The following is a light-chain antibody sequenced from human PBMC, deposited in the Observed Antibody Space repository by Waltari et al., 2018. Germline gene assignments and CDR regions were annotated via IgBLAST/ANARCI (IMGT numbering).Light chain of an antibody. V-gene: IGLV2-11*01. CDR1: SSDVGGYNY. CDR3: CSYAGSYTYV. J-gene: IGLJ1*01. CDR2: GVP. Sequence: QSALTQHRSVSGSPGQSVTISCTGTSSDVGGYNYVSWYQHPPGKAPKLMIYGVPKRPFGVPDPFSGSKAGNTASLYLSGLQAEDEADYYCCSYAGSYTYVFGTGTKVTVL.